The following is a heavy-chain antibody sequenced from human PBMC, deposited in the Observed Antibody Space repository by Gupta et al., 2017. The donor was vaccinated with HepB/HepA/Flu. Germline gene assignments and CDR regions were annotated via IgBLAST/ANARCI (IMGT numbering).Heavy chain of an antibody. CDR1: GFTFGNYV. Sequence: EVQLVESGGGLVQPGGSLRRSCAASGFTFGNYVIHWVRQAPGRALEYFSAISISGRTAYYADSVKGRFTISRDNSKNTVYLQMDYLRREDTAVYYCARNPGVTGTYFDYWGQGVLVTVS. CDR3: ARNPGVTGTYFDY. CDR2: ISISGRTA. J-gene: IGHJ4*02. D-gene: IGHD2-8*02. V-gene: IGHV3-64*07.